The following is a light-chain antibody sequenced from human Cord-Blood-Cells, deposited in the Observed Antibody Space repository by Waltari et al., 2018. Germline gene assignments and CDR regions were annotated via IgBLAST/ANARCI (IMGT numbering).Light chain of an antibody. CDR3: MQGTHWPPVGPWMYT. Sequence: DVVMTQSPLSLPVTLGQPASISCRSSQSLVHSDGNTYLNWFQQRPGQSPRRLIYKVSIRDSAFTDRFSGRGSGTDFTLKISRVEAEDVGVYYCMQGTHWPPVGPWMYTFGQGTKLEIK. CDR2: KVS. J-gene: IGKJ2*01. CDR1: QSLVHSDGNTY. V-gene: IGKV2-30*02.